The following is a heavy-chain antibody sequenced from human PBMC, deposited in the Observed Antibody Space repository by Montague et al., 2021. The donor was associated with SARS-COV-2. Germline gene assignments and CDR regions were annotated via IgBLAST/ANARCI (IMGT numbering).Heavy chain of an antibody. CDR1: GDSAWSNTAA. CDR2: TNYRSKWTS. V-gene: IGHV6-1*01. D-gene: IGHD4-17*01. Sequence: AISGDSAWSNTAAWNWIRQSPSGGLEWLGRTNYRSKWTSDYATSVEGRISIDPDTSKNQFFLHLRSVTPEDTGVYYCVRDTGSAQAGFDAWGQGTLVTVSS. CDR3: VRDTGSAQAGFDA. J-gene: IGHJ4*02.